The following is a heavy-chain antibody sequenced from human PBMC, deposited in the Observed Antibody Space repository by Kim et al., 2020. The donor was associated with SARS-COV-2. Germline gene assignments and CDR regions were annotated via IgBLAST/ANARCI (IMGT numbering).Heavy chain of an antibody. CDR2: KT. D-gene: IGHD4-4*01. CDR3: ARDMNPTVYDY. Sequence: KTKDSQKFQGRVTSTRDTSENTAYMELSSLTSEDTAVYYCARDMNPTVYDYWGQGTLVTVSS. J-gene: IGHJ4*02. V-gene: IGHV1-3*01.